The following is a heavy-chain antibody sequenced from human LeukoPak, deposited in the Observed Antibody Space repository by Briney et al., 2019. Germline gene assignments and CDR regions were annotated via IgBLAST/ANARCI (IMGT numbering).Heavy chain of an antibody. CDR2: ISGSGGST. CDR3: AKDHQWLVFKRYYFDY. J-gene: IGHJ4*02. CDR1: GFTFSSYA. V-gene: IGHV3-23*01. Sequence: GGSLRLSCAASGFTFSSYAMSWVRQAPGKGLEWVSAISGSGGSTYYADSVKDRFTISRDNSKNTLYLQMNSLRAEDTAVYYCAKDHQWLVFKRYYFDYWGQGTLVTGSS. D-gene: IGHD6-19*01.